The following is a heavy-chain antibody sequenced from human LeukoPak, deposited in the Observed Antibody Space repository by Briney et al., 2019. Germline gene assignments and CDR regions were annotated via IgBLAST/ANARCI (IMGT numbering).Heavy chain of an antibody. D-gene: IGHD3-16*02. J-gene: IGHJ3*02. CDR2: IIPIFGTA. V-gene: IGHV1-69*06. Sequence: SVKVSCKASGYTFTSYVISWVRQAPGQGLEWMGGIIPIFGTANYAQKFQGRVTITADKSTSTAYMELSSLRSEDTAVYYCARTWARERLSDAYDIWGQGTMVTVSS. CDR1: GYTFTSYV. CDR3: ARTWARERLSDAYDI.